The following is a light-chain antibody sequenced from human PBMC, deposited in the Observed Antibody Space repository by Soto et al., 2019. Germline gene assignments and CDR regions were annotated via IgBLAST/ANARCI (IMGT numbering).Light chain of an antibody. CDR3: LQRASWPHT. V-gene: IGKV3-11*01. CDR2: DAT. Sequence: VFTQSPANLSLSPGESAALSCRASQSVGSYLAWLQQVPGQAPRLLIYDATNRANGIPAKFRGSGSGTDFTLTISSXEPEDFALYLCLQRASWPHTFGPGTKVDIK. J-gene: IGKJ3*01. CDR1: QSVGSY.